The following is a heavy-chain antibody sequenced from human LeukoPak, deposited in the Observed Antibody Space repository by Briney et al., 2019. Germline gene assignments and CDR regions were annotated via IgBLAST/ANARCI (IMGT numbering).Heavy chain of an antibody. D-gene: IGHD6-6*01. J-gene: IGHJ4*02. Sequence: PGGSLRLSCAASGFTFSNYAMHWVRPAPGKGLEGVKFIRYDGSNKYYAESVKGRFTISRDNSKNTLYLQMSSLRAEDTAVYYCAKAIHSSSSGVVDYWGQGTLVTVSS. CDR1: GFTFSNYA. V-gene: IGHV3-30*02. CDR2: IRYDGSNK. CDR3: AKAIHSSSSGVVDY.